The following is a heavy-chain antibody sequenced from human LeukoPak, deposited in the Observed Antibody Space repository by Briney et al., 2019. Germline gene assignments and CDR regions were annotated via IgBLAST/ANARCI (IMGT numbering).Heavy chain of an antibody. CDR2: IGAYNGNT. J-gene: IGHJ6*02. D-gene: IGHD2/OR15-2a*01. Sequence: ASVKVTCKASGYTFTSFGISWVRQAPGQGLEWTGWIGAYNGNTNYAQKFQGRVTMTTDTSTSTAYMELRSLRSDDTAVYYCAREKNYGMDVWGQGTTVTVSS. CDR1: GYTFTSFG. V-gene: IGHV1-18*01. CDR3: AREKNYGMDV.